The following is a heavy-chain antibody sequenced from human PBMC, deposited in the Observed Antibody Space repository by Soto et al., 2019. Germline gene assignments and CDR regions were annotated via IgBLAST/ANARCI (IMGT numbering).Heavy chain of an antibody. D-gene: IGHD6-19*01. CDR3: AQTMVARTPFFDH. CDR2: IYSTGAT. CDR1: GGSISRNY. V-gene: IGHV4-4*07. J-gene: IGHJ4*02. Sequence: QVQLQESGPGLVKPSETLSLNCTVSGGSISRNYWSWIRQPAGKGLEWIGRIYSTGATNYNPSLKSRVSLSVDTSRNQFSLKLTSVTAAGTAIYYCAQTMVARTPFFDHWGQGTPVTVSS.